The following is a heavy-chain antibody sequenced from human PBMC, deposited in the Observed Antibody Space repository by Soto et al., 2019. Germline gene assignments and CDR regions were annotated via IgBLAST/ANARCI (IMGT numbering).Heavy chain of an antibody. J-gene: IGHJ5*02. CDR3: ARDNSSSWYVNWFDP. D-gene: IGHD6-13*01. Sequence: GGSLRLSCAASGFTFSDYGMTWVRQAPGKGLEWVSGISSSGSRTYYANSVKGRFTISRDNSQNTLFVQMDNLRAEDTAVYYCARDNSSSWYVNWFDPWGQGTLVTVSS. CDR1: GFTFSDYG. CDR2: ISSSGSRT. V-gene: IGHV3-23*01.